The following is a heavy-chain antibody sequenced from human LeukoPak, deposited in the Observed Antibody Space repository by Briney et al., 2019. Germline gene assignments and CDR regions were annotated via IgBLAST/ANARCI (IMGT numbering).Heavy chain of an antibody. V-gene: IGHV3-23*01. CDR1: GFTFNIYT. CDR3: AKGQETESRLDS. J-gene: IGHJ4*02. CDR2: IRHSDGNT. Sequence: GASLILSCAASGFTFNIYTMYWVRPAPGKGLEWVSGIRHSDGNTYYADSVKGRFTISSDKSKNILFLQMNSLRAEDTALYYCAKGQETESRLDSWGQGTLVTVSS. D-gene: IGHD1-1*01.